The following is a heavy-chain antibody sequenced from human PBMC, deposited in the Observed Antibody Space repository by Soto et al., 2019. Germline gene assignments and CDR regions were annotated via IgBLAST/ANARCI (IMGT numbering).Heavy chain of an antibody. CDR2: IRSKANSYAT. Sequence: PXGSLILSCAASGFTFSGSAMHWVRQASGKGLEWVGRIRSKANSYATAYAASVKGRFAISRDDSKNTAYLQMNSLKTEDTAVYYCTRVGDSRIYYYYYGMDVWGQGTTVTVSS. J-gene: IGHJ6*02. D-gene: IGHD3-22*01. CDR3: TRVGDSRIYYYYYGMDV. V-gene: IGHV3-73*01. CDR1: GFTFSGSA.